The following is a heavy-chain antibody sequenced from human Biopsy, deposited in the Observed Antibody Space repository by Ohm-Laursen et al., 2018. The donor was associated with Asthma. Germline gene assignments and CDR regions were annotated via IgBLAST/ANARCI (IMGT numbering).Heavy chain of an antibody. Sequence: LRLSCTASGFAVSRDHMFWVRQAPGKGLEWVSVIYSGGTSHTADSVRGRFTISRDNAKNSLYLQMNSLRAEDTAVYYCARTFHFWSPYHAEHYQLWGQGTLVTVSS. J-gene: IGHJ1*01. D-gene: IGHD3-3*02. CDR1: GFAVSRDH. CDR3: ARTFHFWSPYHAEHYQL. V-gene: IGHV3-66*01. CDR2: IYSGGTS.